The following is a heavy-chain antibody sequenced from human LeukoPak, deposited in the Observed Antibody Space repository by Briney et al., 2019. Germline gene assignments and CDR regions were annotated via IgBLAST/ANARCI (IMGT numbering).Heavy chain of an antibody. J-gene: IGHJ4*02. CDR3: ARTSGLRGYSYRD. CDR2: IYYSGST. Sequence: SETLSLTCTVSGGSISSGGYYWSWIRQHPGKGLEWIGYIYYSGSTYYNPSLKSRVTISVDTSKNQFSLKLSSVTAADTAVYYCARTSGLRGYSYRDWGQGTLVTVSS. D-gene: IGHD5-18*01. V-gene: IGHV4-31*03. CDR1: GGSISSGGYY.